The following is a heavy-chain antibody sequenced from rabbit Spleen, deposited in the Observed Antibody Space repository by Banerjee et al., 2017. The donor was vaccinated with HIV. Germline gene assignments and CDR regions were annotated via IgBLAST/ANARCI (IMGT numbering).Heavy chain of an antibody. D-gene: IGHD8-1*01. CDR3: ARDTGSSYSTCGMDL. J-gene: IGHJ6*01. CDR1: GFSFNSGYD. V-gene: IGHV1S40*01. Sequence: QSLEEPGGGLVKPGASLTLTCKASGFSFNSGYDMCWVRQAPGKGLEWIACIGAGCSGSTYSASWAKGRFTISKTSSTTVTLQMTSLTAADTATYFCARDTGSSYSTCGMDLWGQGTLVTVS. CDR2: IGAGCSGST.